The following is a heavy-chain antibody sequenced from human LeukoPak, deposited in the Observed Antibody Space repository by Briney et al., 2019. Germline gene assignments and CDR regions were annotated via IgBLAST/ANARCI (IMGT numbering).Heavy chain of an antibody. CDR1: GYSIGSGYY. V-gene: IGHV4-38-2*01. CDR2: IYHSGST. CDR3: ARRLRHYDSSGYYYPPDAFDI. Sequence: PSETLSLTCAVSGYSIGSGYYWGWIRQPPGKGLEWIGSIYHSGSTYYNPSLKSRVTISVDTSKNQFSLKLSSVTAADTAVYYCARRLRHYDSSGYYYPPDAFDIWGQGTMVTVSS. J-gene: IGHJ3*02. D-gene: IGHD3-22*01.